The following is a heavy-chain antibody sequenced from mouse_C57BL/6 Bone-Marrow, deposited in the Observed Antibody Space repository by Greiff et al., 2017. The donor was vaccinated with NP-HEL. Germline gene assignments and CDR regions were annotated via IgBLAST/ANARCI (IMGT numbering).Heavy chain of an antibody. J-gene: IGHJ4*01. CDR2: IDPSDSYT. Sequence: QVQLQQPGAELVKPGASVKLSCKASGYTFTSYWMQWVKQRPGQGLEWIGEIDPSDSYTNYNQKFKGKATLTVDTSSSTAYMQLSSLTSEDSAVYYCANYGSSYGGAMDYWGQGTSVTVSS. V-gene: IGHV1-50*01. CDR3: ANYGSSYGGAMDY. CDR1: GYTFTSYW. D-gene: IGHD1-1*01.